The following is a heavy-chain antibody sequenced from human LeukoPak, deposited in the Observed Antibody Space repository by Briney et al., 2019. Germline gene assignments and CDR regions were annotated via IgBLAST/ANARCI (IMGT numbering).Heavy chain of an antibody. CDR3: ARGVALSATGFRDY. CDR2: ISSSGSVI. J-gene: IGHJ4*02. V-gene: IGHV3-48*03. D-gene: IGHD3-3*02. CDR1: GFIFSSYE. Sequence: PGGSLRLSCTASGFIFSSYEMNWVRQAPGKGLEWVSYISSSGSVIYYAESVKGRFTIWRDNAKKSLYLQMNSLRAEDTAVYYCARGVALSATGFRDYWGQGTLVTVSS.